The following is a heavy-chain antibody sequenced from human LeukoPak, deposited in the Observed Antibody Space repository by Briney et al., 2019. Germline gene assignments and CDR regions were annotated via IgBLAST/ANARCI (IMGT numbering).Heavy chain of an antibody. J-gene: IGHJ4*02. CDR2: IRQDGSDK. CDR1: GLTFSAYA. Sequence: GGSLRLSCAASGLTFSAYAMSWVRQAPGKGLEWVAFIRQDGSDKYYADSVKGRFTISRDNSRNTLYLQMTSLRAEDTAVYYCAKDHSQNFDYWGQGTLVTVSS. D-gene: IGHD5-18*01. CDR3: AKDHSQNFDY. V-gene: IGHV3-30*02.